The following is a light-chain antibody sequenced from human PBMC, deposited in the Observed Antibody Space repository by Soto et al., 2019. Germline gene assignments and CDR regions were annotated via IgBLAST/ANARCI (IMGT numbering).Light chain of an antibody. CDR3: ETWDGNTDVI. V-gene: IGLV4-60*03. CDR1: SGHRNYI. J-gene: IGLJ2*01. Sequence: QLVLTQSSSASASLGSSVKLTCTLSSGHRNYITTWHQQQPGKAPRYLMRLDGSGSYSAGDGVPGRFSGSGSGADRYLIISNVQSEDEGDYYCETWDGNTDVIFGGGTQLTVL. CDR2: LDGSGSY.